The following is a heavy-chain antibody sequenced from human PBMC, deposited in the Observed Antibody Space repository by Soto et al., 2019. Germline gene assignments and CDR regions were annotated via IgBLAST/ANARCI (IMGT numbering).Heavy chain of an antibody. Sequence: ESLKIPCKGSGYSFTSYWIGWVRQMPGKGLEWMGIIYPGDSDTRYSPSFQGQVTISADKSISTAYLQWSSLKASDTAMYYCASRVYCDYYYYGMDVWGQGTTVIVSS. J-gene: IGHJ6*01. D-gene: IGHD2-8*01. CDR1: GYSFTSYW. CDR3: ASRVYCDYYYYGMDV. CDR2: IYPGDSDT. V-gene: IGHV5-51*01.